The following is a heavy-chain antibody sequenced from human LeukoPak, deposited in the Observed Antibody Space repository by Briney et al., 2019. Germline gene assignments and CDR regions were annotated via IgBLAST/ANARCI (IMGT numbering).Heavy chain of an antibody. CDR1: GFTFSSYA. J-gene: IGHJ4*02. Sequence: GGSLRLSGAASGFTFSSYAMSWVRQAPGKGLEWVSAISGSGGSTYYADSVKGRFTISRDNSKNTLYLQMNSLRAEDTAVYYCAKEAYFTYYYDSSGYPLDYWGQGTLVTVSP. CDR2: ISGSGGST. CDR3: AKEAYFTYYYDSSGYPLDY. D-gene: IGHD3-22*01. V-gene: IGHV3-23*01.